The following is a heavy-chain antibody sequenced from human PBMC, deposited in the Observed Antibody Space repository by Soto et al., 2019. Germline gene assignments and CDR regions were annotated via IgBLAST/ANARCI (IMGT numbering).Heavy chain of an antibody. Sequence: QVQLVQSGAEVKNPGSSVKVSCKASGGTFSNYAISWVRQAPGQGLEWMGGIIPKYVTADYALKFQGRVAFTADESTSTAYMELSSLKSEDTAVYYCARFHSSGCYYVLSHWGLGTLVTVSS. CDR3: ARFHSSGCYYVLSH. V-gene: IGHV1-69*12. J-gene: IGHJ4*02. D-gene: IGHD3-22*01. CDR2: IIPKYVTA. CDR1: GGTFSNYA.